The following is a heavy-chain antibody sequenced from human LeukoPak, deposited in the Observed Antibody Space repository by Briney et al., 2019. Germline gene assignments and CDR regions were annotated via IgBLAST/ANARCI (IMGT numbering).Heavy chain of an antibody. V-gene: IGHV3-23*01. CDR1: GGSISSSSYY. CDR3: ARALPYYDFCLDY. D-gene: IGHD3-3*01. J-gene: IGHJ4*02. Sequence: ETLSLTCTVSGGSISSSSYYWGWIRQAPGKGLEWVSAISGSGGSTYYADSVKGRFTISRDNSKNTLYLQMNSLRAEDTAVYYCARALPYYDFCLDYWGQGTLVTVSS. CDR2: ISGSGGST.